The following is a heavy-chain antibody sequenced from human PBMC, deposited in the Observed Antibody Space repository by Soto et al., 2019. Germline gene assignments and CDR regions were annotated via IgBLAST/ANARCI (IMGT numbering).Heavy chain of an antibody. CDR3: AARYYDSSGYPDY. CDR2: IIPIFGTA. CDR1: GGTFSSYA. D-gene: IGHD3-22*01. V-gene: IGHV1-69*13. J-gene: IGHJ4*02. Sequence: SVKVSCKASGGTFSSYAISWVRQAPGQGLEWMGGIIPIFGTANYAQKFQGRVTITADESTSTAYMELSSLRSEDTAVYYCAARYYDSSGYPDYWGQGTLVTAPQ.